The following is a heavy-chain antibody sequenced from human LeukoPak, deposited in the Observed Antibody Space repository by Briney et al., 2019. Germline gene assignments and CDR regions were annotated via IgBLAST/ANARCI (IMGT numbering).Heavy chain of an antibody. V-gene: IGHV3-23*01. J-gene: IGHJ6*02. Sequence: PGGSLRHSCGASGFTFSDYAMSWVRQAPGRGLDWVSTVSYSGSSTYYADSVKGRFTISRDNSKNTLYLQMDSLRVEDTAIYYCAKVPYSDYGSGRPPFMDVWGQGTTVAVSS. D-gene: IGHD3-10*01. CDR3: AKVPYSDYGSGRPPFMDV. CDR1: GFTFSDYA. CDR2: VSYSGSST.